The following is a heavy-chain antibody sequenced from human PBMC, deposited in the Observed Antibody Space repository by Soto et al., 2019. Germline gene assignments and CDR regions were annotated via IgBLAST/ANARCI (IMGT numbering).Heavy chain of an antibody. CDR1: GFTFNNFL. Sequence: EEQLLESGGGLVQPGGSLRLSCVASGFTFNNFLMSWVRQAPGKGLEWVSGISGRGGTISYADSVKGRFTISRDNSKNTLYLQMSSPRAEDTAIYYCAKADDILTGYAFDPWGQGTLVTVSS. V-gene: IGHV3-23*01. CDR3: AKADDILTGYAFDP. D-gene: IGHD3-9*01. J-gene: IGHJ5*02. CDR2: ISGRGGTI.